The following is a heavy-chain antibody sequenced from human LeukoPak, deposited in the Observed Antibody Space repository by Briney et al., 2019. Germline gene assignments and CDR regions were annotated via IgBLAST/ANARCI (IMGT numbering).Heavy chain of an antibody. CDR1: GFTDSNNY. J-gene: IGHJ4*02. CDR3: ARARLYSGSYYYPFDY. V-gene: IGHV3-53*01. CDR2: IYSGGST. D-gene: IGHD1-26*01. Sequence: GGSLRLSCAASGFTDSNNYMTWVRQAPGKGLEWVSVIYSGGSTYYADSVKGRFTISRDNSKNTLYLQMNSLRAEDTAVYYCARARLYSGSYYYPFDYWGQGTLVTVSS.